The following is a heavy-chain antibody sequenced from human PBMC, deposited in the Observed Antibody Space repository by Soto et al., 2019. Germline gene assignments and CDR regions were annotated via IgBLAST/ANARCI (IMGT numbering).Heavy chain of an antibody. CDR1: GGSVSSGSYY. CDR3: ARGDGSSWPFDY. CDR2: VYYSGST. D-gene: IGHD6-13*01. J-gene: IGHJ4*02. V-gene: IGHV4-61*01. Sequence: SETLSLTCTVSGGSVSSGSYYWSWIRQPPGKGLEWIGYVYYSGSTNYNPSLKSRVTISVDTSKNQFSLKLSSVTAADTAVYYCARGDGSSWPFDYWGQGTLVTVSS.